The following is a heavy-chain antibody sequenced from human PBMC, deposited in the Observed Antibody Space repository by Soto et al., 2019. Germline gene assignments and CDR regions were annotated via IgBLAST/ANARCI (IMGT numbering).Heavy chain of an antibody. CDR3: ASPAYYYYDSSGYPPLGY. D-gene: IGHD3-22*01. Sequence: GGSLRLSCAASGFTFSSYWMHWVRQAPGKGLVWVSRINSDGSSTSYADSVKGRFTISRDNAKNTLYLQMNSLRAEDTAVYYCASPAYYYYDSSGYPPLGYWGQGTLVTVSS. J-gene: IGHJ4*02. CDR1: GFTFSSYW. CDR2: INSDGSST. V-gene: IGHV3-74*01.